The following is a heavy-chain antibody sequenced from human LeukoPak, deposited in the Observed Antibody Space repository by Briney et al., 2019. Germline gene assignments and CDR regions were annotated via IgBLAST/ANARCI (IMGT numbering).Heavy chain of an antibody. CDR1: GFTFNTHG. Sequence: GGSLRLSCAASGFTFNTHGMHWVRQAPGKGLEWVAAIWFDGSVKHYSDAVKGRFTISRDNSLNTLYLQKNSLRVEDTAIYYCAKDTAVQFLEPAFWGQGTLVTVSS. D-gene: IGHD3-3*01. V-gene: IGHV3-33*06. J-gene: IGHJ4*02. CDR3: AKDTAVQFLEPAF. CDR2: IWFDGSVK.